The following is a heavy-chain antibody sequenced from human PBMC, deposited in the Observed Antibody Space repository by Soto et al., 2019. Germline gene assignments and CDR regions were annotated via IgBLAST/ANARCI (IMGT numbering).Heavy chain of an antibody. CDR1: GFTFSGYW. CDR3: LINTSAFDI. CDR2: IKQDGSEI. D-gene: IGHD3-16*01. J-gene: IGHJ3*02. V-gene: IGHV3-7*01. Sequence: EVQLVESGGGLVQPGGSLRLSCAASGFTFSGYWMSWVRQAPGKGLEWVANIKQDGSEIYYVDSVKGRFTISRDNAKNSLFLQMNSLRAEDAAVYYCLINTSAFDIWGQGTLVTVSS.